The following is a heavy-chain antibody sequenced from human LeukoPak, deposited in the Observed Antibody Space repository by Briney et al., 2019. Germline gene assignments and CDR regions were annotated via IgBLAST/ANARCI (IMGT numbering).Heavy chain of an antibody. CDR3: ARDLYDSSGYDY. CDR2: IGYSGS. V-gene: IGHV3-23*01. D-gene: IGHD3-22*01. J-gene: IGHJ4*02. Sequence: GGSLRLSCAASGFIFSTYAMTWVRQAPGKGPEWVSTIGYSGSYYADSVKGRFSISRDDSKNTLYLQMNSLRADDTAVYYCARDLYDSSGYDYWGQGTLVTVSS. CDR1: GFIFSTYA.